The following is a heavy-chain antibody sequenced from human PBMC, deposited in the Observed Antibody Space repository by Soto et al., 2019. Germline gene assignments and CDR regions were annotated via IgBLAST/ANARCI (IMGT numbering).Heavy chain of an antibody. CDR3: AREAAGFDI. J-gene: IGHJ3*02. V-gene: IGHV3-53*02. Sequence: EMQLVETGGGLIQPGGSLRLSCAASGFTVSDDHMSWVRQAPGKGPEWVSVIYYGGTTDYADSVQGRFTISRDKSKNTLYLQMNDLRADDTAVYYCAREAAGFDIWGQATMVTVSS. CDR1: GFTVSDDH. CDR2: IYYGGTT.